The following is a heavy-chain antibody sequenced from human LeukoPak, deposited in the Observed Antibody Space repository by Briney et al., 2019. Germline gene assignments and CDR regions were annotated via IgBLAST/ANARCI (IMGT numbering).Heavy chain of an antibody. CDR3: GGVSRIAAAGTFEFRFDP. CDR1: GGSISSSSYY. J-gene: IGHJ5*02. CDR2: IYYSGST. Sequence: SETLSLTYTVSGGSISSSSYYWGWIRQPPGKGLERIGSIYYSGSTYYNPSLKSRVTISVDTSKNQFSLKLSSVTAADTAVYYCGGVSRIAAAGTFEFRFDPWGQGTLVTVSS. D-gene: IGHD6-13*01. V-gene: IGHV4-39*07.